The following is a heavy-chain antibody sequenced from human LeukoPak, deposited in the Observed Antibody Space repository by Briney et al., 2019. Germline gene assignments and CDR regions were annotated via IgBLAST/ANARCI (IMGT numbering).Heavy chain of an antibody. V-gene: IGHV3-66*01. J-gene: IGHJ6*03. Sequence: QPGGSLRLSCAASGFTVSSNYMTWVRQAPGKGLEWVSIIYSGDSTYYADSVKGRFTISRDNSKNTLYLQMNSLRNEDTAVYYCARGVSSGTYFLSRDYCYMDVWGKGTTVTISS. CDR1: GFTVSSNY. CDR3: ARGVSSGTYFLSRDYCYMDV. CDR2: IYSGDST. D-gene: IGHD1-26*01.